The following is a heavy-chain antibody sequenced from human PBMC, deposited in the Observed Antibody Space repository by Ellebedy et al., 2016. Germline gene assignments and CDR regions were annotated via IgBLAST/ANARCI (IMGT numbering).Heavy chain of an antibody. V-gene: IGHV4-59*08. Sequence: SETLSLTCTVSGGSINGYFWTWIRQPPGKGLEWIGYIYYSGTTNYNPSLKSRVSMSVDTSKNQISLRLRSVTAADTAVYFCARFRRIEGLELSGPQYFDYWGQGGLVTVSS. CDR3: ARFRRIEGLELSGPQYFDY. CDR2: IYYSGTT. J-gene: IGHJ4*02. D-gene: IGHD3-3*01. CDR1: GGSINGYF.